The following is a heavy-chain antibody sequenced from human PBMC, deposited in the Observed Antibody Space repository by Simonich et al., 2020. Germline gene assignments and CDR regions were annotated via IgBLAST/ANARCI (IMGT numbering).Heavy chain of an antibody. V-gene: IGHV3-33*01. J-gene: IGHJ6*03. CDR2: IWYDGSNK. D-gene: IGHD2-2*01. Sequence: QVQLVESGGGVVQPGRSLRLSCAASGFTFSSYGMHWVRQAPGKGLERGEVIWYDGSNKYYADSVKGRFTISRDNSKNTLYLQMNSLRAEDTAVYYCARDGGYCSSTSCLPYYYMDVWGKGTTVTVSS. CDR3: ARDGGYCSSTSCLPYYYMDV. CDR1: GFTFSSYG.